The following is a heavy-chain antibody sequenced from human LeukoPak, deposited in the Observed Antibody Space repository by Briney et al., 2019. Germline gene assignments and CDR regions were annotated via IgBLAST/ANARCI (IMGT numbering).Heavy chain of an antibody. V-gene: IGHV1-8*01. D-gene: IGHD6-19*01. CDR2: MNPNSGNT. Sequence: ASVKVSCKASGYTFTSYDISWVRQATGQGLEWMGWMNPNSGNTGYAREFQGRVTMTRNTSISTAYMELSSLRSEDTAVYYCARGTPSGWYGTAYWGQGTLVTVSS. CDR3: ARGTPSGWYGTAY. CDR1: GYTFTSYD. J-gene: IGHJ4*02.